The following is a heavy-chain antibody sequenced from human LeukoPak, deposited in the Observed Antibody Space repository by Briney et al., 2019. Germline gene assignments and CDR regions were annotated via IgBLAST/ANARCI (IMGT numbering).Heavy chain of an antibody. D-gene: IGHD6-19*01. CDR3: TTEGVRGSGWYLPGFDY. CDR2: IKSKTDGGTT. J-gene: IGHJ4*02. Sequence: GGSLRLSCAASGFTFNNAWMSWVRQAPGKGLEWVGHIKSKTDGGTTDYAAPVKGRFTISRDDSKNTLYLQMNSLKTEDTAVYYCTTEGVRGSGWYLPGFDYWAQGTLVSVSS. V-gene: IGHV3-15*01. CDR1: GFTFNNAW.